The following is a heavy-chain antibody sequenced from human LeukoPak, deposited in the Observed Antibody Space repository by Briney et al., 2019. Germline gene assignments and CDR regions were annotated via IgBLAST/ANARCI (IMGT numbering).Heavy chain of an antibody. CDR2: INPNSGGT. V-gene: IGHV1-2*02. D-gene: IGHD1-26*01. CDR1: GYTFTGYY. J-gene: IGHJ4*02. Sequence: ASVKVSCKASGYTFTGYYMHWVRQAPGQGLEWMGWINPNSGGTNYAQEFQGRVTMTRDTSISTAYMELSRLRSDDTAVYYCARDRIVGATAYFDYWGQGTLVTVSS. CDR3: ARDRIVGATAYFDY.